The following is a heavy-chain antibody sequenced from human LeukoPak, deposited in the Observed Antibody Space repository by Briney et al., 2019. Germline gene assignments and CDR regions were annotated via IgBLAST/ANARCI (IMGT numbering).Heavy chain of an antibody. Sequence: ASVKVSCKVSGYTLTELSMHWVRQAPGKGLEWMGGFDPEDGETIYAQKFQGRVTMTEDTSTDTAYMELSSLRSEDTAVYYCATGHSSGGHGAFDIWGQGIMVTVSS. CDR1: GYTLTELS. V-gene: IGHV1-24*01. D-gene: IGHD6-19*01. CDR2: FDPEDGET. J-gene: IGHJ3*02. CDR3: ATGHSSGGHGAFDI.